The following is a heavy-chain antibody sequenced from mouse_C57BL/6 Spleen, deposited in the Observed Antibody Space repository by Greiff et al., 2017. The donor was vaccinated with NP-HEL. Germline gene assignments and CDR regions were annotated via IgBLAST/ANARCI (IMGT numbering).Heavy chain of an antibody. CDR2: ISYDGSN. V-gene: IGHV3-6*01. J-gene: IGHJ1*03. Sequence: EVQLQESGPGLVKPSQSLSLTCSVTGYSITSGYYWHWIRQFPGNKLEWMGYISYDGSNNYNPSLKNRISITRDTSKNQFFLKLNSVTTEDTATYYCASFELGYWYFDVWGTGTTVTVSS. D-gene: IGHD4-1*01. CDR3: ASFELGYWYFDV. CDR1: GYSITSGYY.